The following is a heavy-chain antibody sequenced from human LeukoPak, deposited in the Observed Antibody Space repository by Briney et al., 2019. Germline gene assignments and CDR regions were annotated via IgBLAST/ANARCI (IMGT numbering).Heavy chain of an antibody. D-gene: IGHD3-9*01. V-gene: IGHV3-23*01. Sequence: GGSLRLSCAASGFTFSSYAMNWVRQAPGKGLEWVAGISSGDRTFHAESVKGRFTISRDKSKDTLYLQMNSLRAEDTAVYYCAKDPSASPYFHWFDNWGQGRQVIVSS. CDR2: ISSGDRT. CDR3: AKDPSASPYFHWFDN. CDR1: GFTFSSYA. J-gene: IGHJ4*02.